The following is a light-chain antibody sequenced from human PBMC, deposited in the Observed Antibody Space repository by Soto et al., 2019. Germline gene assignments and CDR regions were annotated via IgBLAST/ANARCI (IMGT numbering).Light chain of an antibody. J-gene: IGKJ1*01. V-gene: IGKV3-20*01. CDR3: QQYGSSPAT. CDR1: HIVSSSF. CDR2: GAS. Sequence: EIVLTQSPGTLSLSPGERATLSCWVSHIVSSSFLAWYQQKPGQAPRLLIYGASSRATGIPDRFSGSGSGTDFTLTINRLEPEDFAVYYCQQYGSSPATFGQGTKVEIK.